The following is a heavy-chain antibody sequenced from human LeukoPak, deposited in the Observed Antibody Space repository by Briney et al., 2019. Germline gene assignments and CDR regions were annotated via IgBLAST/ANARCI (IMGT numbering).Heavy chain of an antibody. CDR2: IYHSGST. CDR3: ARKRGYSGYDYDIPYYFDY. D-gene: IGHD5-12*01. V-gene: IGHV4-4*02. J-gene: IGHJ4*02. CDR1: GGSISINNR. Sequence: TLSLTCAVSGGSISINNRWSWVRQPPGKGLEWIGEIYHSGSTNYNPSLKSRVTISVDKSKNQFSLKLSSVTAADTAVYYCARKRGYSGYDYDIPYYFDYWGQGTLVTVSS.